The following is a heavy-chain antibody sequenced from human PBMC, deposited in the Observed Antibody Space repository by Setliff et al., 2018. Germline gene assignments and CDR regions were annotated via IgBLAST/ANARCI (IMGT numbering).Heavy chain of an antibody. J-gene: IGHJ6*03. CDR1: GYTFISYA. D-gene: IGHD3-3*01. V-gene: IGHV1-3*03. Sequence: ASVKVSCKASGYTFISYALHWVRQAPGQRLQWMGWINPASGNTKYSQEFQGRVTITRDKSATTVYMELSSLRSDDMAVYSCARLVSGYDFWRGYWNYYYYYYYMDVWGKGTTVTVSS. CDR3: ARLVSGYDFWRGYWNYYYYYYYMDV. CDR2: INPASGNT.